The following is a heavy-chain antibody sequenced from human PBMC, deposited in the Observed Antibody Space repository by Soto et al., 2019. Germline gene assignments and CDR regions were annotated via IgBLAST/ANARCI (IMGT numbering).Heavy chain of an antibody. CDR2: ISAYNGNT. D-gene: IGHD3-16*02. V-gene: IGHV1-18*01. J-gene: IGHJ3*02. CDR3: ARYDYIWGSYRRPQNAFDI. Sequence: ASVKVSCKASGYTFTSYGISWVRQAPGQGLEWMGWISAYNGNTNYAQKLQGRVTMTTDTSTSTAYMELRSLRSDDTAVYYCARYDYIWGSYRRPQNAFDIWGQGTMVTVS. CDR1: GYTFTSYG.